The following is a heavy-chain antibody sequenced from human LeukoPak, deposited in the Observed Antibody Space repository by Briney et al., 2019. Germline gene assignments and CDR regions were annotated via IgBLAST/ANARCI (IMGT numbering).Heavy chain of an antibody. V-gene: IGHV1-8*01. J-gene: IGHJ6*04. D-gene: IGHD2-15*01. Sequence: ASVKVSCKAPGYTLTSYDINWVRQATGQGLEGMRWMNPKSGNTGYAQKFQVRVTMTRNTSISTAYMELSNLRSEDTAVYDCARVSGYCSGINCYDHEGRVVWGEGTTVSVSS. CDR3: ARVSGYCSGINCYDHEGRVV. CDR2: MNPKSGNT. CDR1: GYTLTSYD.